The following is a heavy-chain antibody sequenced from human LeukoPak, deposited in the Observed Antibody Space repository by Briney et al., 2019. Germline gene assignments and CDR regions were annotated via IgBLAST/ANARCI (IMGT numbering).Heavy chain of an antibody. CDR2: INHSGST. CDR1: GGSFSGYY. J-gene: IGHJ3*02. V-gene: IGHV4-34*01. CDR3: ARDTAGGGYFVNDAFDI. Sequence: YPSETLSLTCAVYGGSFSGYYWSWIRQPPGKGLEWIGEINHSGSTNYNPSLKSRVTISVGTSKNQFSLKLSSVAAADTAVYYCARDTAGGGYFVNDAFDIWGQGTMVTVSS. D-gene: IGHD3-22*01.